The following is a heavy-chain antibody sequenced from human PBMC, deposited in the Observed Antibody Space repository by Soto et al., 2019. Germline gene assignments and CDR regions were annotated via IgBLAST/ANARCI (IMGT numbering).Heavy chain of an antibody. CDR3: ARSVSFRYQLLKRGMDV. V-gene: IGHV1-69*13. D-gene: IGHD2-2*01. Sequence: ASVKVSCKASGGTFSSYAISWVRQAPGQGLEWMGGIIPIFATANYAQKFQGRVMITVDESTSTAYMELSSLRSEDTAVYYCARSVSFRYQLLKRGMDVWGQGNAGTVS. J-gene: IGHJ6*02. CDR1: GGTFSSYA. CDR2: IIPIFATA.